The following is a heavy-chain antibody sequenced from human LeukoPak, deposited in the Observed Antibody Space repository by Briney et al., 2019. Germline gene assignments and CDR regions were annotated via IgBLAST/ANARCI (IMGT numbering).Heavy chain of an antibody. Sequence: ASVKVSCKASGGTFSSYALSWVRQAPGQGLEWMGVINPGGGSTSYAQKFQGRIIMTRDMSTSTDYMELSSLRSEDTAVYYCARDNSVEDTAWWFDPWGQGTLVTVSS. CDR1: GGTFSSYA. CDR3: ARDNSVEDTAWWFDP. J-gene: IGHJ5*02. CDR2: INPGGGST. D-gene: IGHD4-23*01. V-gene: IGHV1-46*01.